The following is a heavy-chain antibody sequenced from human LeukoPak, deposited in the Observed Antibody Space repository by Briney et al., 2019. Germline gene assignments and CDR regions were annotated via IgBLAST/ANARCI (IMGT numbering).Heavy chain of an antibody. Sequence: SQTLSLTCTVSGGSISSARYYWSWIRQPAGKGLEWIGRIYTSASTNYNASLKSRVTISGDTSKNQISLRLSSVTAADTAVYYCARQQLWGRKVAWFDPWGQGTLVTVSS. D-gene: IGHD6-13*01. V-gene: IGHV4-61*02. CDR3: ARQQLWGRKVAWFDP. J-gene: IGHJ5*02. CDR1: GGSISSARYY. CDR2: IYTSAST.